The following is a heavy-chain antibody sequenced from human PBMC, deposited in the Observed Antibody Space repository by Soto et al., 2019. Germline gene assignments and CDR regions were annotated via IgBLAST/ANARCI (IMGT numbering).Heavy chain of an antibody. CDR1: GGSFSGYY. J-gene: IGHJ4*02. CDR3: ASRTSWYVDY. V-gene: IGHV4-34*01. CDR2: INHSGST. D-gene: IGHD6-13*01. Sequence: QVQLQQWGAGLLKPSETLSLTCAVYGGSFSGYYWSWIRQPPGKGLEWIGEINHSGSTNYNPSLKSRVTISVDTSKNQFSLKLSSVTAADTAVYYCASRTSWYVDYWGQGTLVTVSS.